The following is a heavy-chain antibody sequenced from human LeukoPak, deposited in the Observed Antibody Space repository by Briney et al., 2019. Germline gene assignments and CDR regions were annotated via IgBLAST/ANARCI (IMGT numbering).Heavy chain of an antibody. CDR2: ISNDGGGT. V-gene: IGHV3-23*01. D-gene: IGHD3-22*01. Sequence: GSLRLSCAASGFIFNNYGLIWVRQAPGKGLEWVSAISNDGGGTNYADFVKGRFTISRDNSKNTLFLQMNSLRAEDTALYYCAKGSSGYFVDLWGQGTLVTVSS. CDR1: GFIFNNYG. CDR3: AKGSSGYFVDL. J-gene: IGHJ5*02.